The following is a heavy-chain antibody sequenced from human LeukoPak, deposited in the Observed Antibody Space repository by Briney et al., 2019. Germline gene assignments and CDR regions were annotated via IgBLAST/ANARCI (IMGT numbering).Heavy chain of an antibody. Sequence: SQTLSLTCTVSGGSISSGDYYWSWIRQPPGKGLEWIGYIYYSGSTYYNPSLKSRVTISVDTSKNQFSLKLSSVTAADTAVYYCARLGSGSYYFDYWGQGTLVTVSS. CDR2: IYYSGST. CDR3: ARLGSGSYYFDY. J-gene: IGHJ4*02. CDR1: GGSISSGDYY. V-gene: IGHV4-30-4*01. D-gene: IGHD1-26*01.